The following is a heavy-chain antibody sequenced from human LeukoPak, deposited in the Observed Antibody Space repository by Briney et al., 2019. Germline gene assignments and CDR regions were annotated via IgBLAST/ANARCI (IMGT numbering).Heavy chain of an antibody. D-gene: IGHD3-16*02. Sequence: GGSLRLSCAASGFTFSSYAMSWVRQAPGKGLEWVSVIYSGGRIYYADSVKGRFTISRDNSKNTVYLQMNSLRAEDTAVYYCARDQMITFGGVIVHLGFDYWGQGTLVTVSS. CDR2: IYSGGRI. CDR1: GFTFSSYA. V-gene: IGHV3-53*01. J-gene: IGHJ4*02. CDR3: ARDQMITFGGVIVHLGFDY.